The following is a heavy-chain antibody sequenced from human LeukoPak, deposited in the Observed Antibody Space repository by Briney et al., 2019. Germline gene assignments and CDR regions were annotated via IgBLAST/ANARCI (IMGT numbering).Heavy chain of an antibody. J-gene: IGHJ4*02. V-gene: IGHV4-38-2*01. CDR2: INHSGST. CDR1: GYSISSGYY. Sequence: PSETLSLTCAVSGYSISSGYYWGWIRQPPGKGLEWIGEINHSGSTNYNPSLKSRVTISVDTSKNQFSLKLSSVTAADTAVYYCARGLRRIAAAGTDYWGQGTLVTVSS. CDR3: ARGLRRIAAAGTDY. D-gene: IGHD6-13*01.